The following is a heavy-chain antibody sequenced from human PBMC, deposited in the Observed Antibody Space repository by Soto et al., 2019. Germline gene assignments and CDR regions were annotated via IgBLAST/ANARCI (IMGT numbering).Heavy chain of an antibody. Sequence: ASVKVSCKASGYTFTSYDINWVRQATGQGLEWMGWMNPHSGNTGYAQKFQGRVTMTMNTSISTAYMELSSLRSEDTAVYYCARGQGYYDILTGYYMSYYYGMDVWGQGTTVTVSS. CDR3: ARGQGYYDILTGYYMSYYYGMDV. CDR2: MNPHSGNT. CDR1: GYTFTSYD. V-gene: IGHV1-8*01. D-gene: IGHD3-9*01. J-gene: IGHJ6*02.